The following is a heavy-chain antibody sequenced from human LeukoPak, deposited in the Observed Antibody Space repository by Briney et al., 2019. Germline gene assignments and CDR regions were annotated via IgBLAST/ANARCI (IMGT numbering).Heavy chain of an antibody. Sequence: SGPTLVNPTQTLTLTCTFSGFSLCTSGMRVSWIRQPPGKALEWLARIDWDDDKFYSTSLKTRLTISKDTSKNQVVLPMANMDPVDTATYYCARSEWELIDYWGQGTLVTVSS. CDR3: ARSEWELIDY. D-gene: IGHD1-26*01. V-gene: IGHV2-70*04. CDR1: GFSLCTSGMR. CDR2: IDWDDDK. J-gene: IGHJ4*02.